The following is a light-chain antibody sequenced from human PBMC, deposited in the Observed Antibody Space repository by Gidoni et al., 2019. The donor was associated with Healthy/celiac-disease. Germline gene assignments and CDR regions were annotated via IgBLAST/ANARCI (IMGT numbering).Light chain of an antibody. Sequence: DIQMTQSPSSLSASVGDRVTITCRASQSISSYLNWYQQKPGKAPKLLIYAASSWQSGVPSRFSGSGSGTDFTLTISSLQPEDFATYYCQQNYSTPITFGQGTRLEIK. CDR2: AAS. V-gene: IGKV1-39*01. J-gene: IGKJ5*01. CDR3: QQNYSTPIT. CDR1: QSISSY.